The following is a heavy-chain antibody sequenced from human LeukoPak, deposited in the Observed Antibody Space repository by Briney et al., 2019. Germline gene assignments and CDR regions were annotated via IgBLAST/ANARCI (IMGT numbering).Heavy chain of an antibody. CDR2: IYPGDADT. J-gene: IGHJ4*02. D-gene: IGHD5-18*01. V-gene: IGHV5-51*01. CDR3: ARLSGSYGPLCE. CDR1: GYSFTSYW. Sequence: GESLKISCQGSGYSFTSYWIGWVRQMPGKGLEGMGIIYPGDADTRYSPSFHGQVIISADKSTSTAYLQWTSLKASDTAMYYCARLSGSYGPLCEWGQGTLVTVSS.